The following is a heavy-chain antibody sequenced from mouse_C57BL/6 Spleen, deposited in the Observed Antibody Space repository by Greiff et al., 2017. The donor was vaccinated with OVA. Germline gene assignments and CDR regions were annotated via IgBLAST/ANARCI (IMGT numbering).Heavy chain of an antibody. CDR2: IYPGDGDT. CDR3: ARGEKADSHGYFDV. J-gene: IGHJ1*03. V-gene: IGHV1-82*01. D-gene: IGHD3-2*01. Sequence: QVQLQQSGPELVKRGASVKISCKASGYAFSSSWMNWVKQRPGKGLEWIGRIYPGDGDTNYNGKFKGKATLTADKSSSTAYMQLSSLTSEDSAVYFCARGEKADSHGYFDVWGTGTTVTVSS. CDR1: GYAFSSSW.